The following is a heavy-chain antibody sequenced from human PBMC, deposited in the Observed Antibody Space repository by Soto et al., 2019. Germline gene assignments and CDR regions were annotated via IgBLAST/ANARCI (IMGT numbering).Heavy chain of an antibody. CDR2: IDPKNGGT. CDR1: GYSISAYY. V-gene: IGHV1-2*02. J-gene: IGHJ4*02. Sequence: ASVKVSCKASGYSISAYYIHWVRQAPGQGLEWMGWIDPKNGGTVSAQKFQGRLTRTRDTSISTVYMDLSGLTSDDTALYYCGRDDYGIFPYWGQGSLVTVSS. CDR3: GRDDYGIFPY. D-gene: IGHD3-10*01.